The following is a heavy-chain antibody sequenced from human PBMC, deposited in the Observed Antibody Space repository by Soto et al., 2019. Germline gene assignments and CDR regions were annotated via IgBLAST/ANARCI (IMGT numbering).Heavy chain of an antibody. CDR2: IYYLGST. D-gene: IGHD3-10*01. V-gene: IGHV4-59*01. Sequence: SETLSLTCIVSGGSMREYFWSWIRQSPGKGLEWIGYIYYLGSTDYNPSLKSRVTISVDTSKRQFSLRLTSVTAADTAVYYCAREGDDGSGSPYTADWGPGTRFTFSS. J-gene: IGHJ4*02. CDR3: AREGDDGSGSPYTAD. CDR1: GGSMREYF.